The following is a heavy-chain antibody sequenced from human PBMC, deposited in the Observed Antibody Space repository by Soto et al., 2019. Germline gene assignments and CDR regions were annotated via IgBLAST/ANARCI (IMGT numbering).Heavy chain of an antibody. V-gene: IGHV4-38-2*02. Sequence: SETLSLTCTVSGYSISSGYYWGWIRQPPGKGLEWIGSIYHSGSTYYNPSLKSRVTISVDTSKNQFSLKLSSVTAADTAVYYCARGWPEEYYPAEGQYYYGSGSYYAFDIWGQGTMVTVSS. CDR1: GYSISSGYY. J-gene: IGHJ3*02. D-gene: IGHD3-10*01. CDR3: ARGWPEEYYPAEGQYYYGSGSYYAFDI. CDR2: IYHSGST.